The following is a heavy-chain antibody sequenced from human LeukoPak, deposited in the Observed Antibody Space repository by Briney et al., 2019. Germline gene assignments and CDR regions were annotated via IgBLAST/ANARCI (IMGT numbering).Heavy chain of an antibody. J-gene: IGHJ4*02. V-gene: IGHV4-59*01. CDR2: IYYSGST. CDR3: ARAHLIMQQQLVGY. CDR1: GGSISSYY. Sequence: SETLSLTCTVSGGSISSYYWSWIRQPPGKGLEWIGYIYYSGSTNYNPSLKSRVTISVDTSKNQFSLKLSSVTAADTAVYYCARAHLIMQQQLVGYWGQGTLVTVSS. D-gene: IGHD6-13*01.